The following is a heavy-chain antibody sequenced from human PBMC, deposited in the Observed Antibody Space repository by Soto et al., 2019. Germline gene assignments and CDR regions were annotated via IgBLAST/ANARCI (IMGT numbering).Heavy chain of an antibody. CDR2: IIPIFGTA. V-gene: IGHV1-69*06. CDR1: VGTFSSYA. J-gene: IGHJ4*02. Sequence: QVQLVQSGAAVKKPGSSVKVSCKASVGTFSSYAISWVRQAPGQGLEWMGWIIPIFGTANYAQKFQGRVTITADKSTSTAYMELSSLRSEDMAVYYCARSGMTIFGVVITGVYFDYLGQGTLVTVAS. CDR3: ARSGMTIFGVVITGVYFDY. D-gene: IGHD3-3*01.